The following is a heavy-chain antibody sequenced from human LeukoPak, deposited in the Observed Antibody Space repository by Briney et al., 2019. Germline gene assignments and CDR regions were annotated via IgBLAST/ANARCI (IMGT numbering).Heavy chain of an antibody. CDR2: INPKSGDT. J-gene: IGHJ3*02. Sequence: ASVKVSCEASGYTFIVYCMHWVRQGPGQGLGWMGGINPKSGDTNYAQNFQGRVTVTRDTSISTAYIDLSRLRSDDTAIYYCARGRGSSPYDAFDIWGQGTMVTVSS. CDR1: GYTFIVYC. D-gene: IGHD3-16*01. CDR3: ARGRGSSPYDAFDI. V-gene: IGHV1-2*02.